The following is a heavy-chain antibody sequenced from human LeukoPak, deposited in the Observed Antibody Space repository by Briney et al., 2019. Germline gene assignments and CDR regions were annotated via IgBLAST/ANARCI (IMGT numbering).Heavy chain of an antibody. V-gene: IGHV3-49*04. Sequence: GGSLRLSCTASGFTFGDYAMSWVRQAPGKGLEWVGFIRSKAYGGTTEYAASVKGRFTISRDVSKSIAYLQMNSLKTEDTAVYYCTVRPTTVTLNEYWGQGTLVTVSS. D-gene: IGHD4-17*01. CDR1: GFTFGDYA. CDR3: TVRPTTVTLNEY. J-gene: IGHJ4*02. CDR2: IRSKAYGGTT.